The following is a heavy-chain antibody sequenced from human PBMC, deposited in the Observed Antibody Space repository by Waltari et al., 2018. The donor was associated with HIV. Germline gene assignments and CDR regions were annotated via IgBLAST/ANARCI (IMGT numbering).Heavy chain of an antibody. D-gene: IGHD1-1*01. CDR3: ARHTLTTVLNY. CDR2: ISHTERP. V-gene: IGHV4-34*02. CDR1: GGSFRGYY. Sequence: QVQLRQWGAGLLKPSETLSLTCAVSGGSFRGYYWTWIRQTPGGLLEWIGDISHTERPNYNPSFRSRVTISGDPSKNQFFLNLTSVTAADTATYFCARHTLTTVLNYWGQGTRV. J-gene: IGHJ4*02.